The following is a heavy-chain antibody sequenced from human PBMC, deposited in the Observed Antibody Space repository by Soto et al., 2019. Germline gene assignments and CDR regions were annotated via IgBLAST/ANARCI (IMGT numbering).Heavy chain of an antibody. CDR2: ITYDGSSK. CDR1: GFTFSNYA. J-gene: IGHJ4*02. CDR3: ARVGYSYGQNDY. V-gene: IGHV3-30-3*01. Sequence: PGGSLRLSCAASGFTFSNYAMHWVRQAPGKGLEWVAVITYDGSSKYYADSVKGRFTISRDNSKNTLYLQMNSLRAEDTAVYYCARVGYSYGQNDYWGQGTLVTVSS. D-gene: IGHD5-18*01.